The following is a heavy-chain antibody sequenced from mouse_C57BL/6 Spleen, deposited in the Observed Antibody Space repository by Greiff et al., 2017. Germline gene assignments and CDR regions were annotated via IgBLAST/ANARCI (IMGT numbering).Heavy chain of an antibody. CDR2: IYPGDGDT. CDR1: GYAFSSSW. J-gene: IGHJ3*01. V-gene: IGHV1-82*01. CDR3: ARSPLFAY. Sequence: VQLQQSGPELVKPGASVKISCKASGYAFSSSWMNWVKQRPGKGLEWIGRIYPGDGDTNYNGKFKGKATLTADKSSSTAYMQRSSLTSEDSAVYFCARSPLFAYWGQGTLVTVSA.